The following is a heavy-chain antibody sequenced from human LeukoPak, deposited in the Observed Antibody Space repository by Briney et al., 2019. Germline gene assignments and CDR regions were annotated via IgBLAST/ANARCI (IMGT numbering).Heavy chain of an antibody. Sequence: SDTLSLTCAVSGYSISSSNWWGWIRQPPGKGLEWIGYIYYSGSTNYNPSLKSRVTMSVDTSKNQFSLKLSSVTALDTAVYYCARISSMVRGVTRPYYYYMDVWGKGTTVTVS. CDR3: ARISSMVRGVTRPYYYYMDV. CDR2: IYYSGST. V-gene: IGHV4-28*06. CDR1: GYSISSSNW. D-gene: IGHD3-10*01. J-gene: IGHJ6*03.